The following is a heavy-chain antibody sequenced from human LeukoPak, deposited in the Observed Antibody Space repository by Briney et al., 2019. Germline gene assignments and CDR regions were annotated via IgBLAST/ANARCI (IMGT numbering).Heavy chain of an antibody. Sequence: GGSLRLSCAASGFTFSGSAMHWVRQASGKGLEWVGRIRDKANNYATAYAASVKGRFTISRDDSKNTAYLQMNSLKTEDTAVYYCTRGAYSSGWSGGLNTDYWGQGTLVTVSS. CDR3: TRGAYSSGWSGGLNTDY. CDR2: IRDKANNYAT. D-gene: IGHD6-19*01. CDR1: GFTFSGSA. J-gene: IGHJ4*02. V-gene: IGHV3-73*01.